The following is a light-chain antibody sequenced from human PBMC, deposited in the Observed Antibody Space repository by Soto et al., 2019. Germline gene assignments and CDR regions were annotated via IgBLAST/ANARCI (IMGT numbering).Light chain of an antibody. V-gene: IGKV1-5*01. CDR2: DAS. Sequence: DIQMSQSPSTLSASVGDKVTVPCRASQSVSGWLAWYQQKPGEAPKLLIYDASALPRGVPSRFSGSGSGTKFTLTIASLQPDDFATYYCQQYETFSGTFGPGTKVDIK. J-gene: IGKJ1*01. CDR1: QSVSGW. CDR3: QQYETFSGT.